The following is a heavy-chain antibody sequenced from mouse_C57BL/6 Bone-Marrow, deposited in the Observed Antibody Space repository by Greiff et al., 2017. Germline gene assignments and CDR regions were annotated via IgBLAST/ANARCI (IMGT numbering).Heavy chain of an antibody. CDR1: GYTFTTYP. D-gene: IGHD2-1*01. CDR2: FHPYNDDT. V-gene: IGHV1-47*01. Sequence: QLVESGAELVKPGASVKMSCKASGYTFTTYPIEWMKQNHGKSLEWIGNFHPYNDDTKYNEKFKGKATLTVEKSSSTVYLGLSRLTSDDSAVYYCARGGNYGGYYFDYWGQGTTLTVSS. CDR3: ARGGNYGGYYFDY. J-gene: IGHJ2*01.